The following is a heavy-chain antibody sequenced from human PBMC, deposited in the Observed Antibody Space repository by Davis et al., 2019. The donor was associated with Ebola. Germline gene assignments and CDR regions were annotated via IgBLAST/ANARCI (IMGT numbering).Heavy chain of an antibody. D-gene: IGHD3-22*01. CDR1: GGSISSYY. CDR3: ARLRDYYDSSGYAFDI. V-gene: IGHV4-59*05. Sequence: MPSETLSLTCTVSGGSISSYYWSWIRQPPGKGLEWIGSIYYSGSTYYNPSLKSRVTISVDTSKNQFSLKLSSETAADTAVYYCARLRDYYDSSGYAFDIWGQGTLVTVSS. J-gene: IGHJ3*02. CDR2: IYYSGST.